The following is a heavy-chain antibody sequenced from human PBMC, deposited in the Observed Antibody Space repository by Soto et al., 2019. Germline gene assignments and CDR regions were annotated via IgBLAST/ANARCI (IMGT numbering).Heavy chain of an antibody. J-gene: IGHJ6*02. CDR1: GGTFSDST. CDR3: ARNGTLTGYSYGMDV. CDR2: IIPIFDTA. Sequence: QVQLVQSGAELRKPGSSVKVSCKSSGGTFSDSTINWVRQAPGQRLEWMGGIIPIFDTANYAEKFQGRVTIPADESTSTSFMEVSSLRSEDTAVYYFARNGTLTGYSYGMDVWGQGTMVTVSS. D-gene: IGHD1-1*01. V-gene: IGHV1-69*01.